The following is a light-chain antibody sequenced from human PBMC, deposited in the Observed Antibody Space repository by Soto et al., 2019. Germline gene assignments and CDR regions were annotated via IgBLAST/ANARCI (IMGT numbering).Light chain of an antibody. CDR3: QRYGRSPRT. CDR2: GIS. Sequence: EIVLTQSPGTLSLSPGERATLSCRASQSVDSRYLAWYQQKPGQAPRLLIYGISSRATGIPDRFSGSGSGTDFPLTISRLEPEDFAVYYCQRYGRSPRTFGQGTKVEIK. CDR1: QSVDSRY. J-gene: IGKJ1*01. V-gene: IGKV3-20*01.